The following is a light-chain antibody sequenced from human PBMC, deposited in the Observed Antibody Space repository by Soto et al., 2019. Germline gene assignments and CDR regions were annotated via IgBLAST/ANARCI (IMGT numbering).Light chain of an antibody. CDR1: SGSIASHY. V-gene: IGLV6-57*04. J-gene: IGLJ2*01. CDR3: QSYDSNNQGV. Sequence: NFILTQPHSLSDSPWKTVTISCTRSSGSIASHYVQWYQQRPGSAPTTVIYEGNQRPSGVPDRFSGSIDSSSNSASLTISGLKTEDEADYYCQSYDSNNQGVFGGGTQLTVL. CDR2: EGN.